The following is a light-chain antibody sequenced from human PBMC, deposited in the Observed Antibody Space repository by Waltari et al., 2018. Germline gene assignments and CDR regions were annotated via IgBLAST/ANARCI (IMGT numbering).Light chain of an antibody. Sequence: SYVLTQPPSVSVAPGKAASITCGANNIGNQAVQWYQQKPGPAPVLVIYYDSDRPSGIPERFSGSNSGNTAALTISRVEAGDEADYYCQVWDSSSGHWVFGGGTQLTVL. J-gene: IGLJ3*02. CDR2: YDS. CDR1: NIGNQA. V-gene: IGLV3-21*01. CDR3: QVWDSSSGHWV.